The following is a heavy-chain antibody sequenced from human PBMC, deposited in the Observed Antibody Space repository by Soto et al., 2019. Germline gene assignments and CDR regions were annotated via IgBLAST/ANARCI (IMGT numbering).Heavy chain of an antibody. V-gene: IGHV1-69*04. CDR3: ARDVNPYMTTVTLYGMDV. J-gene: IGHJ6*02. CDR1: GYTFTSYG. Sequence: ASVKVSCKASGYTFTSYGISWVRQAPGQGLEWMGRIIPILGIANYAQKFQGRVTITADKSTSTAYMELSSLRSEDTAVYYCARDVNPYMTTVTLYGMDVWGQGTTVTVSS. D-gene: IGHD4-17*01. CDR2: IIPILGIA.